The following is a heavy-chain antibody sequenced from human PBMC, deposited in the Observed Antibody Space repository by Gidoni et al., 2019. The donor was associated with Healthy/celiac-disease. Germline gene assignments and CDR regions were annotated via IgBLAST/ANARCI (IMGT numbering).Heavy chain of an antibody. CDR2: INTNTGNP. CDR1: GYTFTSYA. Sequence: QVPLVQSGSELKKPGASVKVSCQASGYTFTSYAMNWVRQAPGQGLEWMGWINTNTGNPTYAQGFTGRFVFSLDTSVSTAYLQISSLKAEDTAVYYCARGVVAAADSWGWFDPWGQGTLVTVSS. D-gene: IGHD6-13*01. CDR3: ARGVVAAADSWGWFDP. J-gene: IGHJ5*02. V-gene: IGHV7-4-1*02.